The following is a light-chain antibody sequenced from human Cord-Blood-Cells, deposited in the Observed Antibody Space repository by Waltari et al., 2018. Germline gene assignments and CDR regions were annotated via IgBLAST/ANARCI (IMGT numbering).Light chain of an antibody. V-gene: IGLV2-23*03. J-gene: IGLJ2*01. CDR1: SSDVGSYNL. CDR2: EGS. CDR3: CSYAGSSTFVV. Sequence: QSALTQPASVSGSPGQSITISCTGTSSDVGSYNLVSWYQQHPGKDPKLMIYEGSKRPSGVSNRLSGSKSGNTASLTISGLQAEDEADYYCCSYAGSSTFVVFGGGTKLTVL.